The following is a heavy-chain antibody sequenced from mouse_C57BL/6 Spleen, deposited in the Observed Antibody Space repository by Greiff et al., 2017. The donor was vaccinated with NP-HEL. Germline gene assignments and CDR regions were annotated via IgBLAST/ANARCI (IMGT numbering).Heavy chain of an antibody. Sequence: EVNVVESGGGLVQPGGSLKLSCAASGFTFSDYYMYWVRQTPEKRLEWVAYISNGGGSTYYPDTVKGRFTISRDNAKNTLYLQMSRLKSEDTAMYYCARRDSNYEESWFAYWGQGTLVTVSA. D-gene: IGHD2-5*01. CDR1: GFTFSDYY. CDR3: ARRDSNYEESWFAY. J-gene: IGHJ3*01. V-gene: IGHV5-12*01. CDR2: ISNGGGST.